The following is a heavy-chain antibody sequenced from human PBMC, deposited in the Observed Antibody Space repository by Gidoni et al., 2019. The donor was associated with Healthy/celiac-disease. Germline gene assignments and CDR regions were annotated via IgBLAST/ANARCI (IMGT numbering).Heavy chain of an antibody. V-gene: IGHV3-30-3*01. Sequence: QVQLVEHGGGVVQPGRSRRLSWAASGVSFSSDAMHWVRQAPGKGLVWLSVISYDGSNKYSAASVKGRFTISRDNSKITLYLQMNSLRAEDTAVYYCAREGVDLPGRYWYFDLWGRGTLVTVSS. CDR2: ISYDGSNK. CDR3: AREGVDLPGRYWYFDL. CDR1: GVSFSSDA. D-gene: IGHD2-15*01. J-gene: IGHJ2*01.